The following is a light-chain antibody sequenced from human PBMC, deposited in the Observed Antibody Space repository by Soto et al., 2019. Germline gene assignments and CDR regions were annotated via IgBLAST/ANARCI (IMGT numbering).Light chain of an antibody. CDR3: QKRYSTLSLT. CDR2: AAS. V-gene: IGKV1-39*01. J-gene: IGKJ5*01. Sequence: DIQMTQSPSSLSASVGDRVTITCRSSESIARHLNWYQQKPGKAPKLLIYAASSLQNGVPSRFHGGEYENDFTLTNSNLQPEDFATYYCQKRYSTLSLTFGQEPRLEIK. CDR1: ESIARH.